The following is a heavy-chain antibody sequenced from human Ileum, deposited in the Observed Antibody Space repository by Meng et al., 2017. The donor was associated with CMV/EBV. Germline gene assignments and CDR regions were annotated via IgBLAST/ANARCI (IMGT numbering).Heavy chain of an antibody. CDR2: INAYDVTT. D-gene: IGHD2/OR15-2a*01. CDR3: ASVGCKSNSFYIAALNWFDP. Sequence: THSVVTCVRQSPGQALEWMRWINAYDVTTYYAQNFQRRFTMTTDTFTATSYMALWSLISDDTSLYSCASVGCKSNSFYIAALNWFDPWGQGTLVTVSS. V-gene: IGHV1-18*01. CDR1: THSV. J-gene: IGHJ5*02.